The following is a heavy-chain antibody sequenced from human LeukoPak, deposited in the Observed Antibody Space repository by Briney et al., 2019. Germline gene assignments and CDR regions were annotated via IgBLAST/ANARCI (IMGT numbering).Heavy chain of an antibody. J-gene: IGHJ6*02. CDR3: ARDLDYDFWSGYYMPSSTFYYGMDV. D-gene: IGHD3-3*01. CDR2: IYSGGST. Sequence: GGSLRLSCAASGFTVSSNYMSWVRQAPGKGLEWVSVIYSGGSTYYADSVKGRFTISRDNSKNTLYLQMNSLRAEDTAVYYCARDLDYDFWSGYYMPSSTFYYGMDVWGQGTTVTVSS. CDR1: GFTVSSNY. V-gene: IGHV3-53*01.